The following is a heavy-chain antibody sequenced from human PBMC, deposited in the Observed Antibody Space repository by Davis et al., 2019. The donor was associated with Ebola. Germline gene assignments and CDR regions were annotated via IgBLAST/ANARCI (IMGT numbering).Heavy chain of an antibody. CDR1: GFTFSSYG. J-gene: IGHJ4*02. CDR2: IWYDGSNK. Sequence: GESLKISCAASGFTFSSYGMHWVRQAPGKGLEWVAVIWYDGSNKYYADSVKGRFTISRDNSKNTLYLQMNNLRAEDTAVYYCARDKGSITMIEDYWGQGTLVTVSS. D-gene: IGHD3-22*01. V-gene: IGHV3-33*01. CDR3: ARDKGSITMIEDY.